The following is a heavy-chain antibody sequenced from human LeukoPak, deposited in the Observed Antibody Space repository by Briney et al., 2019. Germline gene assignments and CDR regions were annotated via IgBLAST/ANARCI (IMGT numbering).Heavy chain of an antibody. CDR1: GYTFTSYG. D-gene: IGHD3-3*01. CDR3: ARGGEVTIFGVVTLDY. J-gene: IGHJ4*02. CDR2: ISAYNGNT. V-gene: IGHV1-18*01. Sequence: ASVKVSCKASGYTFTSYGISWVRQAPGQGLEWMGWISAYNGNTNYAQKLQGRVTMTTDTSTSTAYMELRSLRSDGTAVYYCARGGEVTIFGVVTLDYWGQGTLVTVSS.